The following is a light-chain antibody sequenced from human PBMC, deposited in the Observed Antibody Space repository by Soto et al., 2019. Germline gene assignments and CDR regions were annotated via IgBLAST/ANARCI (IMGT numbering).Light chain of an antibody. CDR2: AAS. Sequence: AIRMTQSPSSFSASTGDRVTITCRASQGISSYLAWYQQKPGKATKRLIYAASTLQSGVPSSFSGSGSGTDFTLTISCLQSEDFATYYCQQYYSYLYTFGQGTKLAIK. V-gene: IGKV1-8*01. CDR3: QQYYSYLYT. J-gene: IGKJ2*01. CDR1: QGISSY.